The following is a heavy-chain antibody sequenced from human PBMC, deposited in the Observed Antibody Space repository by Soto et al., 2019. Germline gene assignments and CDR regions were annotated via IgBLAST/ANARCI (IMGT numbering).Heavy chain of an antibody. V-gene: IGHV3-30*09. CDR2: ISENGVNK. J-gene: IGHJ4*02. CDR3: ARRLTETLSALAY. Sequence: QVQLVESGGGVVQTGASLRLSCSASGFTFTSFAIHWVRQAPGKGLEWVAVISENGVNKYSAESLRGRFVISRVNAKNTVGLEMNTLRSEDTAVYFSARRLTETLSALAYWGQGTLVSVSS. CDR1: GFTFTSFA.